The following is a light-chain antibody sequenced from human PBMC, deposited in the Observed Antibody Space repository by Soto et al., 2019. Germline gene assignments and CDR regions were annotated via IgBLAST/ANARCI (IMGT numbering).Light chain of an antibody. Sequence: QSALTQPPSASGSFGQSVTISCTGTSSDVGGYNYVSWYQQHPGKAPKLMIYEVSERPSGVPDRFSGSKSGNTASLTVSGLQADDEADYYCSSYSGTNSHYVFASGTKVTVL. J-gene: IGLJ1*01. CDR1: SSDVGGYNY. V-gene: IGLV2-8*01. CDR3: SSYSGTNSHYV. CDR2: EVS.